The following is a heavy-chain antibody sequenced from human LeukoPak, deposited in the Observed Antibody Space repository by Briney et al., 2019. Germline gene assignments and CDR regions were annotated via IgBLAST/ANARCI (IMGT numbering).Heavy chain of an antibody. V-gene: IGHV7-4-1*02. D-gene: IGHD3-9*01. Sequence: ASVKVSCKASGYTFTSYAMNLVRQAPGQGLEWMGWINTNTGNPTYAQGFTGRFVFSLDTSVSTTYLQISSLKAEDTAVYYCARSYYDILTGYYSVFDYWGQGTLVTVSS. CDR3: ARSYYDILTGYYSVFDY. CDR2: INTNTGNP. J-gene: IGHJ4*02. CDR1: GYTFTSYA.